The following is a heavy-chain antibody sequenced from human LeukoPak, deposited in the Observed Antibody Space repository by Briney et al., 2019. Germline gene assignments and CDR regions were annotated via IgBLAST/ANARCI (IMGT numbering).Heavy chain of an antibody. D-gene: IGHD3-10*01. CDR3: ARGRTYYTFDS. Sequence: GGSLRLSCAASGFTFSDYYMTWIRQAPGKGLEWLSYISTSTIYTNYADSVKGRFSISRDNAKNSLYLQMNSLRAEDTAAYYCARGRTYYTFDSWGQGTLVTVSS. CDR2: ISTSTIYT. J-gene: IGHJ4*02. V-gene: IGHV3-11*05. CDR1: GFTFSDYY.